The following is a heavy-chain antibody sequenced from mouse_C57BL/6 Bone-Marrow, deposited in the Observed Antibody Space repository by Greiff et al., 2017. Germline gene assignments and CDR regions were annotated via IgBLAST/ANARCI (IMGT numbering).Heavy chain of an antibody. CDR2: NSSGSSTI. Sequence: EVKVVESGGGLVKPGGSLKLSCAASGFTFSDYGMHWVRQAPEKGLEWVAYNSSGSSTIYYADTVKGRFTISRDNARNTLFLQMTSLRSEDTAMYYCARNNGSSFRYFDVWGTGTTVTVSS. J-gene: IGHJ1*03. D-gene: IGHD1-1*01. V-gene: IGHV5-17*01. CDR1: GFTFSDYG. CDR3: ARNNGSSFRYFDV.